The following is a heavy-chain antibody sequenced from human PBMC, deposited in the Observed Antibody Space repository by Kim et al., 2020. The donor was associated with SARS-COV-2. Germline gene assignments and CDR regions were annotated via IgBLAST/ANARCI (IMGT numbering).Heavy chain of an antibody. D-gene: IGHD2-15*01. V-gene: IGHV1-69*01. CDR3: ARDSTVVSDWYFDL. Sequence: AQKFQGRVTITADESTSTAYMELSSLRSEDTAVYYCARDSTVVSDWYFDLWGRGTLVTVSS. J-gene: IGHJ2*01.